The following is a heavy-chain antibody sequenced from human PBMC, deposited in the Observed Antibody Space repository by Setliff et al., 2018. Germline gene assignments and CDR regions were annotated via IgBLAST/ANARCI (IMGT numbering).Heavy chain of an antibody. CDR3: AADYYDIVTGYYNLDY. D-gene: IGHD3-9*01. V-gene: IGHV3-23*01. CDR1: GFTFGDFA. Sequence: GGSLRLSCAASGFTFGDFAMTWVRQAPGKGLEWVSGIGGRGISTYYADSVKGRFIISRDNSKNRVYLQMQRLRVEDTAVYYCAADYYDIVTGYYNLDYWGQGTPVTVSS. J-gene: IGHJ4*02. CDR2: IGGRGIST.